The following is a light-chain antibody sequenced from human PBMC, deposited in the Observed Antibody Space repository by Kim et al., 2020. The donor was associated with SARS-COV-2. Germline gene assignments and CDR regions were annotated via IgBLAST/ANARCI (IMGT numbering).Light chain of an antibody. V-gene: IGKV1-12*01. CDR3: QQGLTFPLT. CDR1: QEINNW. J-gene: IGKJ4*01. Sequence: SESVGGRVTITCRASQEINNWLAWYQQKPGKAPKLLIHTASSLRAGVPSRFSGSGSGTDFALTISSLQPEDFATYYCQQGLTFPLTFGGGTKVEI. CDR2: TAS.